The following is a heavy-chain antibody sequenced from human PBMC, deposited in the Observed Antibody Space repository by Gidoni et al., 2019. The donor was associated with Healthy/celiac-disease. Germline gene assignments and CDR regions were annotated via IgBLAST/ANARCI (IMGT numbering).Heavy chain of an antibody. Sequence: EVQLVESGGGLVQPGGSLRLSCAASGFPFSSYEMNWCRQAPGKGLGWVSYISSSGSTIYYADSVKGRFTISRDNAKNSLYLQMNSLRAEDTAVYYCARGTYYYDSSGYREGSGYYFDYWGQGTLVTVSS. V-gene: IGHV3-48*03. CDR3: ARGTYYYDSSGYREGSGYYFDY. J-gene: IGHJ4*02. D-gene: IGHD3-22*01. CDR2: ISSSGSTI. CDR1: GFPFSSYE.